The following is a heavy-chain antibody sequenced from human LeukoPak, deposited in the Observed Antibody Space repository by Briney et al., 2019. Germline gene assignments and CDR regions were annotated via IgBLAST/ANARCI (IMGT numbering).Heavy chain of an antibody. D-gene: IGHD6-13*01. V-gene: IGHV3-23*01. J-gene: IGHJ4*02. Sequence: GGSLRLSCLVSGFTLSSYAMSWVPQAPGKGLEWVAATSSSDSGKYHADSVRGRFTISRDNSKNTLYLQMNSLRAEDTAVYYCARDTRAWSSSWYVDYWGQGTLVTVSS. CDR2: TSSSDSGK. CDR3: ARDTRAWSSSWYVDY. CDR1: GFTLSSYA.